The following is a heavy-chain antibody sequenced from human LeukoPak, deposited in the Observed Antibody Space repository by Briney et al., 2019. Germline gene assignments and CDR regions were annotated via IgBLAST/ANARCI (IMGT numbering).Heavy chain of an antibody. V-gene: IGHV3-30*19. CDR1: GFTFSSYG. J-gene: IGHJ4*02. D-gene: IGHD3-10*01. CDR3: ARDQLGFGEPYYFDY. Sequence: GGSLRLSCAASGFTFSSYGMHWVRQAPGKGLEWVAVISYDGSNKYYADSVKGRFTISRDNSKNTLYLQMNSLRAEDTAVYYCARDQLGFGEPYYFDYWGQGTLVTVSS. CDR2: ISYDGSNK.